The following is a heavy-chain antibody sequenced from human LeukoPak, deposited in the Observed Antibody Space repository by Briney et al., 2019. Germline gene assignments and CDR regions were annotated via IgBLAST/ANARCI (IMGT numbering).Heavy chain of an antibody. CDR3: AAFYYDPAY. CDR1: GFTFRTYW. CDR2: ISGDGRST. V-gene: IGHV3-74*01. Sequence: GGSLRLACAASGFTFRTYWIHWVRRAPGKGLIWVSCISGDGRSTSYADSVKGRFTISRDNAKNTLYLQMHSLRAEDTAVYYCAAFYYDPAYWGQGTLVTVSS. D-gene: IGHD3-22*01. J-gene: IGHJ4*02.